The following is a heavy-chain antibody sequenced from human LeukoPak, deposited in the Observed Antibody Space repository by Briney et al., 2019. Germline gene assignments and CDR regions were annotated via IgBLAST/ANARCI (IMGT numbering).Heavy chain of an antibody. Sequence: SQTLSLTCAISGDSVSSNSAAWNWIRQSPSRGLEWLGRTYYRSKWYDAYAESVKGRITIKPDTSRNQFSLQLDSVTPEDTAVYYCARGHGGYIDSWGRGTLVTVSS. J-gene: IGHJ4*02. CDR3: ARGHGGYIDS. CDR2: TYYRSKWYD. CDR1: GDSVSSNSAA. D-gene: IGHD5-12*01. V-gene: IGHV6-1*01.